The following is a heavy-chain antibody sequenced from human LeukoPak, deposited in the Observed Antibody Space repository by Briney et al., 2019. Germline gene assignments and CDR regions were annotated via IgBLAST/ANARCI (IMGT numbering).Heavy chain of an antibody. J-gene: IGHJ4*02. D-gene: IGHD3-3*01. V-gene: IGHV1-2*02. Sequence: GASVKVSCKASGYTFTSYGISWVRQAPGQGLEWMGWINPNSGGTNYAQKFQGRVTMTRDTSISTAYMELSRLRSDDTAVYYCARAGRITIFGVVITAVDYWGQGTLVTVSS. CDR2: INPNSGGT. CDR3: ARAGRITIFGVVITAVDY. CDR1: GYTFTSYG.